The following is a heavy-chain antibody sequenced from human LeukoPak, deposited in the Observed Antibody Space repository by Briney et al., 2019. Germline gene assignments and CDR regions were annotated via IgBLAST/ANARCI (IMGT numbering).Heavy chain of an antibody. Sequence: GASVKVSCKASGGTFSSYAISWVRQAPGQGLEWMGGIIPIFGTANYAQKFQGRVTITADKSTSTAYMELSSLRSEDTAVYYCARDRWGQQLVSGRNWFDPWGQGTLVTVSS. CDR1: GGTFSSYA. J-gene: IGHJ5*02. V-gene: IGHV1-69*06. CDR2: IIPIFGTA. D-gene: IGHD6-13*01. CDR3: ARDRWGQQLVSGRNWFDP.